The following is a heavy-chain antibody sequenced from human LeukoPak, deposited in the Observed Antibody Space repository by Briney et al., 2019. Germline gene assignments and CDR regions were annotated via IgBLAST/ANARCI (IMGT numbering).Heavy chain of an antibody. CDR1: GFTFSSYW. D-gene: IGHD1-26*01. Sequence: GGSLRLSCAASGFTFSSYWMSWVRQAPGKGLEWVANIKQDGSEKYYVDSVKGRFTISRDNSKNTQYLQMNSLRAEDTAVYYCARSGVGATLGWFDPWGQGTLVTVSS. J-gene: IGHJ5*02. CDR3: ARSGVGATLGWFDP. CDR2: IKQDGSEK. V-gene: IGHV3-7*03.